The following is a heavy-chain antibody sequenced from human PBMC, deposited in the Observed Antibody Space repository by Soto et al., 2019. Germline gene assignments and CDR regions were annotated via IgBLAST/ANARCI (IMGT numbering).Heavy chain of an antibody. V-gene: IGHV3-7*01. D-gene: IGHD2-2*01. CDR2: RKQDGSEK. Sequence: GGSLRLSCAASGFTFSSYWMSWVRQAPGKGLEWVANRKQDGSEKYYVDSVKGRFTISRDNAKNSLYLQMNSLRAEDTAVYYCAREVSCYWAGTENDAFDIWGRGTMVTVSS. CDR3: AREVSCYWAGTENDAFDI. CDR1: GFTFSSYW. J-gene: IGHJ3*02.